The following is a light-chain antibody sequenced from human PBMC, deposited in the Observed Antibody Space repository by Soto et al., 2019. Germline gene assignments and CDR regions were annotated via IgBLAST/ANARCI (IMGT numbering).Light chain of an antibody. CDR1: QSISSY. Sequence: DIQMTQSPSSLSASVGDRVTITCRASQSISSYLNWYQQKPGKAPNLLIYAASSLQSGVPSRFSGSGSGTDFTLTISSLQPEDFATYYCQQSSSTPTITFGQGTRLEIK. V-gene: IGKV1-39*01. CDR2: AAS. CDR3: QQSSSTPTIT. J-gene: IGKJ5*01.